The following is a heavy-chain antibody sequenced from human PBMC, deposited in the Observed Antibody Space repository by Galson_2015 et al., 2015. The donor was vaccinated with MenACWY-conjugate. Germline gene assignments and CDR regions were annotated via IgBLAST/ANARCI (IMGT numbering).Heavy chain of an antibody. CDR2: ISGYNGNT. CDR1: GYTFNSYG. Sequence: SVKVSCKASGYTFNSYGISWARQAPGQGLEWMGGISGYNGNTNYAQKFQGRVTMTTETSTSTVYMELRSLRFDDTAVYFCARFGGTNYFDYWGQGTPVSVSS. V-gene: IGHV1-18*01. J-gene: IGHJ4*02. D-gene: IGHD3-10*01. CDR3: ARFGGTNYFDY.